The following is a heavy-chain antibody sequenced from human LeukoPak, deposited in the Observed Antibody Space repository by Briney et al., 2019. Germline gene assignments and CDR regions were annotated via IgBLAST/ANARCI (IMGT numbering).Heavy chain of an antibody. V-gene: IGHV3-30-3*01. Sequence: GGSLRLSCAASGFTFSSYAMHWVRQAPGKGLEWVAVISYDGSNKYYADSVKGRFTISRDNSRNTLYLQMNSLRAEDTAVYYCARGGGMGVLWFGESTYYFDYWGQGTLVTVSS. CDR1: GFTFSSYA. CDR3: ARGGGMGVLWFGESTYYFDY. J-gene: IGHJ4*02. D-gene: IGHD3-10*01. CDR2: ISYDGSNK.